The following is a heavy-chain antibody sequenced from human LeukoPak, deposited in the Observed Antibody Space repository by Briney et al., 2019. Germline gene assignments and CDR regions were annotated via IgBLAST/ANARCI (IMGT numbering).Heavy chain of an antibody. D-gene: IGHD2-2*01. CDR2: ISSGTI. CDR3: ARDHKYAFDY. Sequence: GGSLRLSCAASGFTFSDYTVNWVRQAPGKGLEWLSYISSGTISYADSVKGRFPISRDNAKNSLYLQMNSLRPEDTAVYFCARDHKYAFDYWGQGALVTVSS. J-gene: IGHJ4*02. CDR1: GFTFSDYT. V-gene: IGHV3-48*01.